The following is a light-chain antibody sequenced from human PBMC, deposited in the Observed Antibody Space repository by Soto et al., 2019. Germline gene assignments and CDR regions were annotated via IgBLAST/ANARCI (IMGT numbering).Light chain of an antibody. V-gene: IGLV1-40*01. Sequence: QSVLTQPPSVSGAPGQRVTISCTGSRSNIGAGYDVHWYQQLPGTAPKLLIYGNSNRPSGVPDRFSGSKSGTSASLAITGLQAEDEADYYCQSYDSSLSYGVGTGTKVTFL. CDR1: RSNIGAGYD. CDR2: GNS. CDR3: QSYDSSLSYG. J-gene: IGLJ1*01.